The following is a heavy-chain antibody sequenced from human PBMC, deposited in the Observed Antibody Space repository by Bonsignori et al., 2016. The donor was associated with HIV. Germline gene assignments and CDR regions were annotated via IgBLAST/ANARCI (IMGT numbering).Heavy chain of an antibody. CDR3: ARGYCSGGSCYYYYYYMDV. V-gene: IGHV4-59*01. D-gene: IGHD2-15*01. J-gene: IGHJ6*03. Sequence: RQAPGKGLEWIGYIYYSGSTNYNPSLKSRVTISVDTSKNQFSLKLSSVTAADTAVYYCARGYCSGGSCYYYYYYMDVWGKGTTVTVSS. CDR2: IYYSGST.